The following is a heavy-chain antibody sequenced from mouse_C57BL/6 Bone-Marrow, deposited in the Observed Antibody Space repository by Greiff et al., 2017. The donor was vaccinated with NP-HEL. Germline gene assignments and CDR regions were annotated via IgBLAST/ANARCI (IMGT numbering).Heavy chain of an antibody. Sequence: EVMLVESGGDLVKPGGSLKLSCAASGFTFSSYGMSWVRQTPDKRLEWVATISSGGSYTYYPDSVKGRFTISRDNAKNTLYLQMSSLKSEDTAMYYCARRGNYSKLDAMDYWGQGTSVTVSS. V-gene: IGHV5-6*02. CDR3: ARRGNYSKLDAMDY. J-gene: IGHJ4*01. CDR1: GFTFSSYG. D-gene: IGHD2-5*01. CDR2: ISSGGSYT.